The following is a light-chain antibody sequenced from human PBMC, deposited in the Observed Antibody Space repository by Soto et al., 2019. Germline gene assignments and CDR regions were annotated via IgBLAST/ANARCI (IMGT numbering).Light chain of an antibody. CDR3: CSYTTSSTYV. V-gene: IGLV2-8*01. CDR2: DVI. CDR1: SSDVGAYNY. Sequence: QSALTQPPSASGSPGQTVAISCTGTSSDVGAYNYVSWYQQHPGKAPKLMIYDVIQRPSGVPARFSGSKSGNTASLTVSGLDPEDEADYYCCSYTTSSTYVFGTGTKLTVL. J-gene: IGLJ1*01.